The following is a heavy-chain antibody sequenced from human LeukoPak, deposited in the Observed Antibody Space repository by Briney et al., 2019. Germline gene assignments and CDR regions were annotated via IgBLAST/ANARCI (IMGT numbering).Heavy chain of an antibody. CDR3: ARVHLAAAVHYYYYMGV. D-gene: IGHD6-13*01. Sequence: SETLSLTCTVSGGSISSSFYYWGWIRQPPGKGLEWIGSLYYSGNTYYNPSLKSRVTISVDTSKNQFSLKLSSVTAADTAVYYCARVHLAAAVHYYYYMGVWGKGTTVTISS. CDR2: LYYSGNT. J-gene: IGHJ6*03. V-gene: IGHV4-39*07. CDR1: GGSISSSFYY.